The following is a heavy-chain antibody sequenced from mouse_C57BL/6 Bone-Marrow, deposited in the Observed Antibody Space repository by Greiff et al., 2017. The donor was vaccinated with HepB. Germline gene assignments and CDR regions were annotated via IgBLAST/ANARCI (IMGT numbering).Heavy chain of an antibody. V-gene: IGHV1-11*01. CDR2: IYPVSGET. J-gene: IGHJ4*01. Sequence: VQLQQSGAELASPGASVTLSCKASGYTFTDHIMNWVKKRPGQGLEWIGRIYPVSGETNYNQKFMGKATLPVDRSSSTVYMVLNSLTSEDPAVYYCVYGSSPYYYAMDYWGQGTSVTVSS. CDR1: GYTFTDHI. D-gene: IGHD1-1*01. CDR3: VYGSSPYYYAMDY.